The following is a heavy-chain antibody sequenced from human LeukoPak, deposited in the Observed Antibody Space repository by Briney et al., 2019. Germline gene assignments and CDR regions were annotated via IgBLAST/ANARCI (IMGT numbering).Heavy chain of an antibody. Sequence: GGSLRLSCAASGFTFSSYGMHWVRQAPGKGLEWVAFIRYDGSNKYYADSVKGRFTISRDNSKNTLYLQMNSLRAEDTAVYYCAKERPTRYSSSSRTPWEAFDIWGQGTMVTVSS. CDR1: GFTFSSYG. J-gene: IGHJ3*02. V-gene: IGHV3-30*02. CDR3: AKERPTRYSSSSRTPWEAFDI. CDR2: IRYDGSNK. D-gene: IGHD6-6*01.